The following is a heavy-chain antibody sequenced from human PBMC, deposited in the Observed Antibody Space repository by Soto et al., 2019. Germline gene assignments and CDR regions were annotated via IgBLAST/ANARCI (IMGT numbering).Heavy chain of an antibody. Sequence: GGSLRLCCAASGFTFSNAWMNWVRQAPGKGLEWVGRIKSKTDGGTTDYAAPVKGRFTISRDDSKNTLYLQMNSLKTEDTAVYYCTSQAPPYYDFWSGYPGWFDPWGQRTLVTVSS. CDR3: TSQAPPYYDFWSGYPGWFDP. V-gene: IGHV3-15*07. J-gene: IGHJ5*02. D-gene: IGHD3-3*01. CDR1: GFTFSNAW. CDR2: IKSKTDGGTT.